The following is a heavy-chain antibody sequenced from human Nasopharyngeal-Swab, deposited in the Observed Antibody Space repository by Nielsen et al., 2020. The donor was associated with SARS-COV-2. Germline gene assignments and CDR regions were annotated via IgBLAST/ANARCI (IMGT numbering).Heavy chain of an antibody. CDR1: GFTVSSNY. D-gene: IGHD5-12*01. CDR3: ARRGYSGYDRGDGMDV. J-gene: IGHJ6*02. Sequence: ESLKISCAASGFTVSSNYMSWVRQPPGKGLEWIGSIYYSGSTYYNPSLKSRVTISVDTSKNQFSLKLSSVTAADTAVYYCARRGYSGYDRGDGMDVWGQGTTVTVSS. V-gene: IGHV4-39*01. CDR2: IYYSGST.